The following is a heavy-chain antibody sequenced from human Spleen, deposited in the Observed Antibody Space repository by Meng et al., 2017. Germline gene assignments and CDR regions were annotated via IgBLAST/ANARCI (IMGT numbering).Heavy chain of an antibody. CDR3: ARAVDIVATIPQPFDH. CDR2: INHSGST. D-gene: IGHD5-12*01. J-gene: IGHJ4*02. Sequence: SETLSLTCAVYGGSFSGYYWSWIRQPPGKGLEWIGEINHSGSTTYNPSLKSRVTISADTSKNQFSLKLRSVIAADTAVYYCARAVDIVATIPQPFDHWGQGNLVTVSS. V-gene: IGHV4-34*01. CDR1: GGSFSGYY.